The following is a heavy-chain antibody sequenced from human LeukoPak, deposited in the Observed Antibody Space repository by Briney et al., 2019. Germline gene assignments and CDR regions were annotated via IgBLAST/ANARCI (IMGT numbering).Heavy chain of an antibody. D-gene: IGHD1-20*01. V-gene: IGHV1-18*01. CDR2: ISAYNGKT. CDR1: GYTFTSYG. Sequence: ASVTVSFTASGYTFTSYGINWVRQAPGQGLEWMGWISAYNGKTNYAQKLQGRVTMTTDPSTSTAYMELRSLTSDDTAVYYCTRGALTGTTFLRYWGQGTLVTVSS. J-gene: IGHJ4*02. CDR3: TRGALTGTTFLRY.